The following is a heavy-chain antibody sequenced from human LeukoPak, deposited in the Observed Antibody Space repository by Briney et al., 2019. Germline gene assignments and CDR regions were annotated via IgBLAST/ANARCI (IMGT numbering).Heavy chain of an antibody. J-gene: IGHJ4*02. CDR2: IYPGDSDT. CDR3: ARRTGYKDFDY. CDR1: GYSFTSYW. V-gene: IGHV5-51*01. Sequence: GESLKISCKGSGYSFTSYWIAWVRQMPGKGLEYMGIIYPGDSDTTYSPSFQGQVTISADKSISTAYLQWSSLKDSDTAIYYCARRTGYKDFDYWGQGTLVTVSS. D-gene: IGHD1-14*01.